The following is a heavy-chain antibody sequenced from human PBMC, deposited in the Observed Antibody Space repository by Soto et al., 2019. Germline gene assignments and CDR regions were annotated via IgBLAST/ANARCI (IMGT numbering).Heavy chain of an antibody. CDR1: GGTFRRY. D-gene: IGHD3-22*01. CDR3: ATNTSGYFPV. V-gene: IGHV1-69*01. CDR2: IIDMYGTA. Sequence: QVQLVQSGAEVKKPGSSMKVSCKASGGTFRRYISWVRQAPGQGLEWMGGIIDMYGTANYAQKFQGRVTITADEFTSTAYMELSSLKPDDTGVYYCATNTSGYFPVWGQGTLVTVSS. J-gene: IGHJ4*02.